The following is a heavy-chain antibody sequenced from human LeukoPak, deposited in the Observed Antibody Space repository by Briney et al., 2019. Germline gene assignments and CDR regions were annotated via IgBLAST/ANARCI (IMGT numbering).Heavy chain of an antibody. CDR1: GFTFSSYS. CDR2: ISSSSSYI. J-gene: IGHJ6*03. Sequence: TGGSLRLSCAASGFTFSSYSMNWVRQAPGKGLECVSSISSSSSYIYYADSVKGRFTISRDNAKNSLYLQMNSLRAEDTAVYYCARTPRSYDYVWGSYRPNYYYYMDVWGKGTTVTVSS. CDR3: ARTPRSYDYVWGSYRPNYYYYMDV. D-gene: IGHD3-16*02. V-gene: IGHV3-21*01.